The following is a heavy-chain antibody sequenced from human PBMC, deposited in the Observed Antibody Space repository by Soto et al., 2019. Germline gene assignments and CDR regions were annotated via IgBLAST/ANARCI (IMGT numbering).Heavy chain of an antibody. CDR1: GGYFSGYY. V-gene: IGHV4-34*01. J-gene: IGHJ5*02. Sequence: SETLSLTCTVYGGYFSGYYWSWIRQHPGKGLEWIGEINHSGSTNYNPSLKSRVTISVDTSKNQFSLKLSSVTAADTAVSYCARAETARIFGYGAECFAAWCKGTLV. CDR2: INHSGST. D-gene: IGHD3-3*01. CDR3: ARAETARIFGYGAECFAA.